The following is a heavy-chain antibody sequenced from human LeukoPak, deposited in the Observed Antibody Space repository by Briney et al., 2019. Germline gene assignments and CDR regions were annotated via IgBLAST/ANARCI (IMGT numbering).Heavy chain of an antibody. D-gene: IGHD3-22*01. V-gene: IGHV3-20*04. CDR3: ARERSPYYYDSSGYYSRPPFDY. CDR2: FNWNGGST. Sequence: GGSLRLSCAASGFTFDDYGMSWVRQAPGKGLEWVSGFNWNGGSTGYADSVKGRFTISRDNAKNSLYLQMNSLRAEDTALYYCARERSPYYYDSSGYYSRPPFDYWGQGTLVTVSS. J-gene: IGHJ4*02. CDR1: GFTFDDYG.